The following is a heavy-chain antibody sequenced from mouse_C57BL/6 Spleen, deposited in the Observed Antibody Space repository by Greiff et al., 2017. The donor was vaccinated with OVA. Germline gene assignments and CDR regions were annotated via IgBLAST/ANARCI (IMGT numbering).Heavy chain of an antibody. Sequence: EVMLVESGGGLVKPGGSLKLSCAASGFTFSSYAMSWVRQTPEKRLEWVATISDGGSYTYYPDNVKGRFTISRDNAKNNLYLQMSHLKSEDTAMYYCARDYNSLNAMDYWGQGTSVTVSS. V-gene: IGHV5-4*01. D-gene: IGHD2-12*01. CDR3: ARDYNSLNAMDY. J-gene: IGHJ4*01. CDR1: GFTFSSYA. CDR2: ISDGGSYT.